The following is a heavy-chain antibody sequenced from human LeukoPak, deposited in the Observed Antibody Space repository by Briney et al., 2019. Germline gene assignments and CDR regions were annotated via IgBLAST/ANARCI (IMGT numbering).Heavy chain of an antibody. V-gene: IGHV1-2*04. D-gene: IGHD2-2*01. J-gene: IGHJ4*02. CDR3: ARANFLYCSSTSCLFDY. CDR2: INPNSGGT. CDR1: GYTFTDYY. Sequence: ALVKVSCKASGYTFTDYYMHWVRLAPGQGLEWMGWINPNSGGTNYVQKFQGWVTMTRDTSINTAYMELGRLTSDDTAVYYCARANFLYCSSTSCLFDYWSQGTLVTVSS.